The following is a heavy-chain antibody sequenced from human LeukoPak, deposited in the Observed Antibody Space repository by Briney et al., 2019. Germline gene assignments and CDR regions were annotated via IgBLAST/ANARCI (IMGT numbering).Heavy chain of an antibody. D-gene: IGHD4-17*01. V-gene: IGHV3-33*01. J-gene: IGHJ4*02. CDR1: GFTFSSYG. Sequence: GESLRLSCAASGFTFSSYGMHWVRQAPGKGLEWVAVIWYDGSNKYYADSVKGRFTISRDNSKNTLYLQMNSLRAEDTAVYYCARGSRYGDYSDYWGQGTLVTVSS. CDR3: ARGSRYGDYSDY. CDR2: IWYDGSNK.